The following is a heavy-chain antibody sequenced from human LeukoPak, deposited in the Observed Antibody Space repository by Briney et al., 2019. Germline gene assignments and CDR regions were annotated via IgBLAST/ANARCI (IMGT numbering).Heavy chain of an antibody. CDR1: GFTFSDYA. CDR3: AKGPIAAAAWFDP. V-gene: IGHV3-23*01. J-gene: IGHJ5*02. Sequence: GGSLRLSCAASGFTFSDYAMNWVRQAPGKGLEWVSGISGSAVGTYYADSVKGRFTISRDNSKNTLYLQMYSLRAEDTAVYYCAKGPIAAAAWFDPWGQGTLVTVSS. D-gene: IGHD6-13*01. CDR2: ISGSAVGT.